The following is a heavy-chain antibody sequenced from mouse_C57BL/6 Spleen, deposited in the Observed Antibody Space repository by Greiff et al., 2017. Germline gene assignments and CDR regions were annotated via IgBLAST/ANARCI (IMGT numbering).Heavy chain of an antibody. V-gene: IGHV1-64*01. CDR2: IHPNSGST. D-gene: IGHD1-1*01. J-gene: IGHJ2*01. CDR3: ARRYGSSLPDY. CDR1: GYTFTSYW. Sequence: QVQLQQPGAELVKPGASVKLSCKASGYTFTSYWMHWVKQRPGQGLEWIGMIHPNSGSTNYNEKFKSKATLTVDKSSSTAYMQLSSLTSEDSAVYYCARRYGSSLPDYWGQGTTLTVSS.